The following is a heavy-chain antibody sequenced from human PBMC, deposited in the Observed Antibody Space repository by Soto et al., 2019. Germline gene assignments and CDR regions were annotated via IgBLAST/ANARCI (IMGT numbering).Heavy chain of an antibody. CDR1: GFALRSNY. CDR2: IYSAGST. CDR3: ASASISDYYFDF. D-gene: IGHD2-21*01. V-gene: IGHV3-53*02. Sequence: EVQLAETGGDLIQPGGSLRLSCAASGFALRSNYVSWVRQAPGKGLEWVSVIYSAGSTFYADSMKGRFTISRDNSKNTVYLQMNNLRAEDTAVYYCASASISDYYFDFWGHGTRVTVSA. J-gene: IGHJ4*01.